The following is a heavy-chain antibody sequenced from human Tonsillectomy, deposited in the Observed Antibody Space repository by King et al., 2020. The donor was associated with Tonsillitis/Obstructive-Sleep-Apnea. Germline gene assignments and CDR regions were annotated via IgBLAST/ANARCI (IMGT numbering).Heavy chain of an antibody. Sequence: LQLQESGPGLVKPSETLSLTCTVSGDSISSSSYYWGWIRQPPGKGLEWIGTIYYSVRTYYNPSLKSRVTIPVDTSNNQFSLKLSSVTAADTAVYYCASLCELCYYLDVGGKGTTVTVS. V-gene: IGHV4-39*01. CDR1: GDSISSSSYY. J-gene: IGHJ6*03. CDR2: IYYSVRT. CDR3: ASLCELCYYLDV. D-gene: IGHD1-26*01.